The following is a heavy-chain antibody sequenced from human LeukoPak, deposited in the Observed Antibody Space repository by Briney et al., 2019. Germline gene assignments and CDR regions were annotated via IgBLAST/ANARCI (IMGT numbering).Heavy chain of an antibody. CDR2: ISGSGGST. D-gene: IGHD3-22*01. V-gene: IGHV3-23*01. Sequence: GGSPRLSCAASGFTFSSYGMSWVRQAPGKGLEWVSAISGSGGSTYYADSVKGRFTISRDNSKNTLYLQMNSLRAEDTALYYCANPPPGAWLFSAFDIGGQGKMVTVSS. CDR1: GFTFSSYG. J-gene: IGHJ3*02. CDR3: ANPPPGAWLFSAFDI.